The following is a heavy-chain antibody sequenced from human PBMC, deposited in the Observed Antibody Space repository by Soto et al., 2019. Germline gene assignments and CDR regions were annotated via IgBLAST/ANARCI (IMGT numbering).Heavy chain of an antibody. Sequence: GGSLRLSCAASGFTFSSYAMSWVRQAPGKGLEWVSAISGSGGSTYYADSVKGRFTISRDNSKNTLYLQMNSLRAEDTAVYYCAKEFFGVREIFYYFDYWGQGTLVTVSS. CDR2: ISGSGGST. CDR1: GFTFSSYA. V-gene: IGHV3-23*01. D-gene: IGHD3-10*01. CDR3: AKEFFGVREIFYYFDY. J-gene: IGHJ4*02.